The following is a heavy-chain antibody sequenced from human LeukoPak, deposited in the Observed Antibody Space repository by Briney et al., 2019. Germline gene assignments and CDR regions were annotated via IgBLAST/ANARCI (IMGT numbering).Heavy chain of an antibody. J-gene: IGHJ4*02. CDR1: GFG. V-gene: IGHV3-33*01. Sequence: GGSLRLSCAASGFGMHWVRQAPGKGLEWVAIIWYDGSNKYYSDSVKGRFTISRDNSKNTLYPQMNSLRAEDTAVYYCARDLMGEDNYWGQGTLVTVSS. CDR3: ARDLMGEDNY. D-gene: IGHD1-26*01. CDR2: IWYDGSNK.